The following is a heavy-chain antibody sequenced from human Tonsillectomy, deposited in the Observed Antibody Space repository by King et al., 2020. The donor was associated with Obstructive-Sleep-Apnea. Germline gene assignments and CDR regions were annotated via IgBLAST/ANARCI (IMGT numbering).Heavy chain of an antibody. J-gene: IGHJ4*02. CDR1: GFTFGDYA. D-gene: IGHD3-3*01. CDR3: TGYDFWSGIDY. CDR2: IRSRAYGGTI. V-gene: IGHV3-49*03. Sequence: VQLVESGGGLVQPGRSLRLSCTASGFTFGDYAMTWFRQASGKGLEWVGFIRSRAYGGTIEYAASVKGRFTISRDDSKSVAYLLMNSLKTEDTAVYYCTGYDFWSGIDYWGQGTLVTVSS.